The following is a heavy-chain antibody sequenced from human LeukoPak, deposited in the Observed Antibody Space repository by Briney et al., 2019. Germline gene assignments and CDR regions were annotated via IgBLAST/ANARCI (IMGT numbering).Heavy chain of an antibody. CDR2: VYHSGST. J-gene: IGHJ4*02. Sequence: SETLSLTCTVSGASISSDYWNWIRQPPGKGLEWIGHVYHSGSTNYNPSPKSRVTISVDTSKNQFSLKLSSVTAADTAVYYCARAGNYYYSSGYYSHFNYWGQGTLVTVSS. CDR3: ARAGNYYYSSGYYSHFNY. CDR1: GASISSDY. V-gene: IGHV4-59*01. D-gene: IGHD3-22*01.